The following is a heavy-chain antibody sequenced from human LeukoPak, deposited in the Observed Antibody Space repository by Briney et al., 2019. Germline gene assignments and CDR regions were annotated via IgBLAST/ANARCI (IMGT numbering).Heavy chain of an antibody. V-gene: IGHV1-69*04. D-gene: IGHD2-21*02. J-gene: IGHJ2*01. CDR1: GGTFSSYS. CDR3: ARDAFTAYCGGDCYPWPYWYFDL. CDR2: IIPILGIA. Sequence: ASVKVSCKASGGTFSSYSISWVRQAPGQGLEWMGRIIPILGIANYAQKFQGRVTITAAKSTSTAYMELSSLRFEDTAVYYCARDAFTAYCGGDCYPWPYWYFDLWGRGTLVTVSS.